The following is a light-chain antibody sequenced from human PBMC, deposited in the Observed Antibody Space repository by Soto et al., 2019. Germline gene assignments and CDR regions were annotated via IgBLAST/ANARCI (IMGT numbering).Light chain of an antibody. CDR3: SSFASISTLV. V-gene: IGLV2-8*01. J-gene: IGLJ3*02. CDR2: EVT. Sequence: QSALTQPPSASGSPGQSVTISCTGTSSDVGAYNDVYWYQQQAGKAPKLVIYEVTKRPSGVPDRFSGSKSANTASLTVAGLQAEDEAYYYYSSFASISTLVFGGGTKLTVL. CDR1: SSDVGAYND.